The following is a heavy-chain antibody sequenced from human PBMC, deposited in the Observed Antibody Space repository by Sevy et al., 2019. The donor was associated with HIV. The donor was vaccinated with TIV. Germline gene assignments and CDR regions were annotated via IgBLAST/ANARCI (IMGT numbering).Heavy chain of an antibody. D-gene: IGHD1-26*01. V-gene: IGHV3-30*02. J-gene: IGHJ6*02. CDR3: ATSWAIVGATNYYHYGMDV. CDR2: IRYDGSNK. Sequence: GGSLRLSCAASGFTFSSYGMHWVRQAPGKGLEWVAFIRYDGSNKYYADSVKGRFTISRDNSKNTLYLQMNSLRAEDTAVYYCATSWAIVGATNYYHYGMDVWGQGTTVTVSS. CDR1: GFTFSSYG.